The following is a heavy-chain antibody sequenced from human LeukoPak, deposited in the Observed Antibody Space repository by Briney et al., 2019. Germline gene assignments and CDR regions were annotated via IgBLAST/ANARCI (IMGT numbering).Heavy chain of an antibody. CDR2: IYYSGST. V-gene: IGHV4-59*01. D-gene: IGHD2-15*01. CDR1: GVSISSFY. J-gene: IGHJ4*02. CDR3: AREGCSGGSCYLGPYYFDY. Sequence: SETLSLTCTVSGVSISSFYWSWIRQPPGKGLECIGYIYYSGSTNYNPSLKSRVTISVDTSKNQFSLKLSSVTAADTAVYYCAREGCSGGSCYLGPYYFDYWGQGTLVTVSS.